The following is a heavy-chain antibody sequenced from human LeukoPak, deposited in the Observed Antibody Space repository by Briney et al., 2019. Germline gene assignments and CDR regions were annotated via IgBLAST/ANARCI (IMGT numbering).Heavy chain of an antibody. J-gene: IGHJ4*02. D-gene: IGHD3-10*01. Sequence: GGSLRLSCAASGFTFSSYEMNWVRQAPGKGLEWVSSLSSSSSYKYYADSLRGRFSISRDNAKNSLYLQMNSLRAEDTAVYYCARESYYYGSGSNLESFDYWGQGTLVTVSS. CDR3: ARESYYYGSGSNLESFDY. CDR2: LSSSSSYK. CDR1: GFTFSSYE. V-gene: IGHV3-21*01.